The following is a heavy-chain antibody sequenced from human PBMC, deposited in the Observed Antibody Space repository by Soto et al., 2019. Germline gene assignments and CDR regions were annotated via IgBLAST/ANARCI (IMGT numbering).Heavy chain of an antibody. Sequence: QVQLQESGPGLVKPSQTLSLTCTVSGGSISSGGYYWSWIRQHPGKGLERIGYIYYSGSTYYNPSLKSRVTISVDTSKNQFSLKLSSVTAADTAVYYCARGRGYYGSGSYSINWFDPWGQGTLVTVSS. CDR3: ARGRGYYGSGSYSINWFDP. D-gene: IGHD3-10*01. CDR2: IYYSGST. CDR1: GGSISSGGYY. J-gene: IGHJ5*02. V-gene: IGHV4-31*03.